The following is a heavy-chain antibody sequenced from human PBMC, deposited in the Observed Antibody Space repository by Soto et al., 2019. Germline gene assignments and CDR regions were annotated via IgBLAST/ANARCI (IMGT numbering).Heavy chain of an antibody. CDR1: GGSISSYY. J-gene: IGHJ4*02. Sequence: PSETLSLTCTVSGGSISSYYWGWIRQPPGKGLEWIGYIYYSGSTNYNPSLKSRVTISVDTSKNQFSLKLSSVTAADTAVYYCARGGVGATRDYYGFDYWGQGTLVTVSS. CDR3: ARGGVGATRDYYGFDY. D-gene: IGHD1-26*01. V-gene: IGHV4-59*01. CDR2: IYYSGST.